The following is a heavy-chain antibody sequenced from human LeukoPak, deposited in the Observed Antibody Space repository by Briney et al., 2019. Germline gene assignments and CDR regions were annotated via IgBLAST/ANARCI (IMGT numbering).Heavy chain of an antibody. V-gene: IGHV4-39*02. D-gene: IGHD3-9*01. J-gene: IGHJ4*02. Sequence: PSETLSLTCTVSGDSISSSNCYWGWIRQPPGKGLEWIGNIYYSGSTYYNPSLKSRVTISVDTSKNHFSLKLSSVTAADTAVYYCASHYDILTGYFDYWGQGTLVTVSS. CDR2: IYYSGST. CDR1: GDSISSSNCY. CDR3: ASHYDILTGYFDY.